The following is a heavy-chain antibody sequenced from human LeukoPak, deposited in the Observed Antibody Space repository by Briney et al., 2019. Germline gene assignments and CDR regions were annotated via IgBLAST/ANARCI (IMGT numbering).Heavy chain of an antibody. V-gene: IGHV4-4*07. Sequence: PSESLSLTCTASGCSFSSYDWSWLRQAAGKGLEWIGRIYTSGNIKYNPSLKSRVTISVYKSKNQYSLKLTSVTAADTAVYYCARDVVGSIDYWGQGTLVTVS. CDR2: IYTSGNI. CDR3: ARDVVGSIDY. CDR1: GCSFSSYD. D-gene: IGHD2-21*01. J-gene: IGHJ4*02.